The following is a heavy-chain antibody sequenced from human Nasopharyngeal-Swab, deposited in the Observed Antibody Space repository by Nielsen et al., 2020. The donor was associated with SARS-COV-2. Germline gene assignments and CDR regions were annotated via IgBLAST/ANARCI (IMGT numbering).Heavy chain of an antibody. V-gene: IGHV3-48*03. Sequence: GGSLRLSCAASGFTFSSYEMNWVRQAPGKGLEWVSYMSSSGSAIYYADSVKGRFTISRDNAKNSLYLQMNSLRADDTALYYCARDGPAAGNEFDSWGQGAQVSVSS. D-gene: IGHD6-13*01. CDR1: GFTFSSYE. J-gene: IGHJ4*02. CDR2: MSSSGSAI. CDR3: ARDGPAAGNEFDS.